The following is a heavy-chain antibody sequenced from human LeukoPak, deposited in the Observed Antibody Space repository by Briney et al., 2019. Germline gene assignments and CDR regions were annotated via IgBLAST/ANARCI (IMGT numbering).Heavy chain of an antibody. CDR2: IYYSGST. CDR1: GGSISSYY. D-gene: IGHD6-19*01. V-gene: IGHV4-59*01. CDR3: ARGGEIAVAGTDPYFDY. J-gene: IGHJ4*02. Sequence: SETLSLTCTVSGGSISSYYWSWIRQPPGKGLEWIGYIYYSGSTNYNPSLKSRVTISVDTSKNQFSLKLSSATAADTAVYYCARGGEIAVAGTDPYFDYWGQGTLVTVSS.